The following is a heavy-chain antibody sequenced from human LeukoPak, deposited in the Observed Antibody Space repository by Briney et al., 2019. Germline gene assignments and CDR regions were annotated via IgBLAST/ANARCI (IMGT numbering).Heavy chain of an antibody. Sequence: ASVKVSCKASGYTFTSYDINWVRQATGQGLEWMGWINPNSGGTNYAQKFQGRVTMTRDTSISTAYMELSRLRSDDTAVYYCARELARFWFDPWGQGTLVTVSS. CDR1: GYTFTSYD. J-gene: IGHJ5*02. CDR2: INPNSGGT. V-gene: IGHV1-2*02. D-gene: IGHD3-16*01. CDR3: ARELARFWFDP.